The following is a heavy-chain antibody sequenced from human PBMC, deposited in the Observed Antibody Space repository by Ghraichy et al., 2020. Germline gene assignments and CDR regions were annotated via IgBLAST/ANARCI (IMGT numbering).Heavy chain of an antibody. Sequence: GGSLRLSCAASGFTFSSYAMSWVRQAPGKGLEWVSAISGSGGSTYYADSVKGRFTISRDNSKNTLYLQMNSLRAEDTAVYYCAKNLPYRDYYDSSGAHAFDIWGQGTMVTVSS. CDR2: ISGSGGST. CDR3: AKNLPYRDYYDSSGAHAFDI. D-gene: IGHD3-22*01. J-gene: IGHJ3*02. CDR1: GFTFSSYA. V-gene: IGHV3-23*01.